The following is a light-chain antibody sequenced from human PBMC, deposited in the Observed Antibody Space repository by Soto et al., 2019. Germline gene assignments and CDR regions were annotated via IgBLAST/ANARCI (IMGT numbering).Light chain of an antibody. J-gene: IGKJ4*01. CDR1: QSVSSSY. Sequence: EIVLTQSPGTLSLSPGERATLSCRASQSVSSSYLAWYQQKPGQAPRLLIYGASSRATGIPDRFSGSGSGTDFTLTIRRLEHEDFAVYYCQQYGSSPLTFGGGTKVESK. CDR2: GAS. CDR3: QQYGSSPLT. V-gene: IGKV3-20*01.